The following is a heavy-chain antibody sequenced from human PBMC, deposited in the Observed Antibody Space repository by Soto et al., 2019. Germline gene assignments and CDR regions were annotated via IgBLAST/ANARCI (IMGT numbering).Heavy chain of an antibody. Sequence: GGSLRLSCAASGFTFSSYEMNWVRQAPGKGLEWVSYISSSGSTIYYADSVKGRFTISRDNAKNSLYLQMNSLRAEDTAVYYCARDGDYDFWSGYSSPDAFDIWGQGTMVTVSS. CDR3: ARDGDYDFWSGYSSPDAFDI. J-gene: IGHJ3*02. CDR2: ISSSGSTI. CDR1: GFTFSSYE. V-gene: IGHV3-48*03. D-gene: IGHD3-3*01.